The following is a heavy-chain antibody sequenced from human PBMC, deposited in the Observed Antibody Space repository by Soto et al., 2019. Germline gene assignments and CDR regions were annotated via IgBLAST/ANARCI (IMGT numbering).Heavy chain of an antibody. D-gene: IGHD2-2*01. CDR2: ISAYNGNT. CDR3: AKIRAAMAFPDAFDI. V-gene: IGHV1-18*01. Sequence: GASVKVSCKASGYTFTSYGISWVRQAPGQGLEWMGWISAYNGNTNYAQKLQGRVTMTTDTSTSTAYMELRSLRSDDTAVYYCAKIRAAMAFPDAFDIWGQGTMFTVSS. CDR1: GYTFTSYG. J-gene: IGHJ3*02.